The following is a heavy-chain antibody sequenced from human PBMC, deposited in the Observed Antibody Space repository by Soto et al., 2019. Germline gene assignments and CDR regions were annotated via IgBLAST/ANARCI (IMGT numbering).Heavy chain of an antibody. J-gene: IGHJ6*02. D-gene: IGHD3-10*01. CDR3: ARAPELLWFGELFAQYYYYGMDV. Sequence: PGGSLRLSCAASGFTFSRYGIHWVRQAPGKGLEWVAVIWYDGSNKYYADSVKGRFTISRDNSKNTLYLQMNSLRAEDTAVYYCARAPELLWFGELFAQYYYYGMDVWGQGTTVTVSS. V-gene: IGHV3-33*01. CDR1: GFTFSRYG. CDR2: IWYDGSNK.